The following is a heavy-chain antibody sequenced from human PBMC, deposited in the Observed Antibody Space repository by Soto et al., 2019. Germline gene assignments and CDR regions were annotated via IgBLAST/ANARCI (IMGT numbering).Heavy chain of an antibody. J-gene: IGHJ6*02. CDR3: ARAPSIFGVVPYYYGMDV. Sequence: PGGSLRLSCAASGFTFSSYWMSWVRQAPGKGLEWVANIKQDGSEKYYVDSVKGRFTISRDNAKNSLYLQMNSLRAEDTAVYYCARAPSIFGVVPYYYGMDVWGQGTTVTVS. V-gene: IGHV3-7*01. CDR1: GFTFSSYW. CDR2: IKQDGSEK. D-gene: IGHD3-3*01.